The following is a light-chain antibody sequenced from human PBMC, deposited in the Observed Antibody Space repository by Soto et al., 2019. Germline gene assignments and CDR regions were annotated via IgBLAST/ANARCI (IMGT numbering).Light chain of an antibody. CDR2: DVS. CDR3: QQYVASPYT. V-gene: IGKV3-20*01. CDR1: QRINSRS. J-gene: IGKJ2*01. Sequence: DIVLTQSPGTLSLSPGERATLSCGASQRINSRSLAWYQQKPGQAPRLLIYDVSSRATGIPDWFSASGSGTDFTLNISSLEHEDCAVYYCQQYVASPYTFGQWTKVEIK.